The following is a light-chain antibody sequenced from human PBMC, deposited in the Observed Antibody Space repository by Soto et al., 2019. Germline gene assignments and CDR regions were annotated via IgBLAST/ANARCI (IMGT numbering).Light chain of an antibody. J-gene: IGLJ2*01. Sequence: QSVLTQPHSASGTPGQRVTISCSGSSSNIGSNYVYWYQQLPGTAPKLLIYRNNQRPSGVPDRFSGSKSGTSASLAISGLRSEDEADYYCAAWDDSLSGQVFGGGTKLTVL. CDR3: AAWDDSLSGQV. CDR2: RNN. V-gene: IGLV1-47*01. CDR1: SSNIGSNY.